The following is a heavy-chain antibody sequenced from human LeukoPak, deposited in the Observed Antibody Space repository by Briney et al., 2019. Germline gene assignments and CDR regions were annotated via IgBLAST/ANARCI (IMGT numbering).Heavy chain of an antibody. CDR3: ARWNYDYVWGSYRYDY. Sequence: SETLSLTCTVSGYSISSGYYWGWIRQPPGKGLEWIGSIYYSGSTYYNPSLKSRVTISVDTSKNQFSLKLSSVTAADTAVYYCARWNYDYVWGSYRYDYWGQGTLVTVSS. CDR2: IYYSGST. CDR1: GYSISSGYY. D-gene: IGHD3-16*02. J-gene: IGHJ4*02. V-gene: IGHV4-38-2*02.